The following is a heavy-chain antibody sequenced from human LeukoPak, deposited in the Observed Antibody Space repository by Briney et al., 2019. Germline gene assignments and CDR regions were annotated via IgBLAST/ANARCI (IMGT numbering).Heavy chain of an antibody. D-gene: IGHD6-19*01. CDR2: INRSGST. V-gene: IGHV4-34*01. CDR3: ARHLSGWYDVGLHY. Sequence: SETLSLTCAVYGGSFSDYYWSWIRQSPGKGLEWIWGINRSGSTNYNPSLKRRVNISVDTSKNQFSLKLSSVTAADTAVYYCARHLSGWYDVGLHYWGQGTLVTVSS. CDR1: GGSFSDYY. J-gene: IGHJ4*02.